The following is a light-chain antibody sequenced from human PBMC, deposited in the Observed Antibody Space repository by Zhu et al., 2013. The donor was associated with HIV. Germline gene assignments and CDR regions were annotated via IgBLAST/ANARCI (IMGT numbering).Light chain of an antibody. Sequence: SVLTQPPSISAAPGQRVTISCFGSTSNIENDHVSWYQQIPGTAPKLLIFANDKRPSGIPDRFSGSKSGTSATLDITGLQTGDEADYYCAAWDDILNGVVFGGGTKLTVL. CDR2: AND. V-gene: IGLV1-51*01. J-gene: IGLJ2*01. CDR3: AAWDDILNGVV. CDR1: TSNIENDH.